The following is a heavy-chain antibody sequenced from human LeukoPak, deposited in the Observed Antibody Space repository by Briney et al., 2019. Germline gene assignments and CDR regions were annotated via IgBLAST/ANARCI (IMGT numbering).Heavy chain of an antibody. D-gene: IGHD6-13*01. Sequence: PGGSLRLSCAASGFTFSSYAMHWVRQAPGKGLEWVSYISSSGSTIYYADSVKGRFTISRDNAKNTLYLQMNSLRAEDTAVYYCAKDPHSEQPYYFDHWGQGTLVTVSS. CDR1: GFTFSSYA. CDR3: AKDPHSEQPYYFDH. CDR2: ISSSGSTI. V-gene: IGHV3-48*03. J-gene: IGHJ4*02.